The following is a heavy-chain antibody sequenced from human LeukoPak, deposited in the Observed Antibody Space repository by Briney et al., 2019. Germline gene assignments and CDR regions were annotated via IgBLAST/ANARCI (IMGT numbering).Heavy chain of an antibody. CDR2: IYYSGST. CDR1: GGSISSGGYY. V-gene: IGHV4-31*03. D-gene: IGHD3-22*01. J-gene: IGHJ6*02. Sequence: SETLSLTCTVSGGSISSGGYYWSWIRQHPGKGLEWIGYIYYSGSTYYNPSLKSRVTISVDTSKNQFSLKLSSVTAADTAVYYCARRTPLLDYYDSSAPSTAYYGMDVWGQGTTVTVSS. CDR3: ARRTPLLDYYDSSAPSTAYYGMDV.